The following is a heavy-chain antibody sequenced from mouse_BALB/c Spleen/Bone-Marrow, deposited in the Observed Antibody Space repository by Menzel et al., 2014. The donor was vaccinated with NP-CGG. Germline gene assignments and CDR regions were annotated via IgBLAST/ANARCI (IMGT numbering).Heavy chain of an antibody. D-gene: IGHD2-4*01. CDR3: AGYDYYQAGFAY. J-gene: IGHJ3*01. CDR2: IDPANGNT. Sequence: EVQLQQSGAELVKPGASVKLSCTASGFNIKDTYMHWVKQRPEQGLEWIGRIDPANGNTKYDPKFQGKATITADTSSNTAYLQLSSLTSEDTAVYYCAGYDYYQAGFAYWGQGTLVTVSA. V-gene: IGHV14-3*02. CDR1: GFNIKDTY.